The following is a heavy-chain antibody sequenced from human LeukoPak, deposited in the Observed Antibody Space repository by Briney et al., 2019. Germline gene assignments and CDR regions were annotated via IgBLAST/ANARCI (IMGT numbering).Heavy chain of an antibody. Sequence: ASVKVSCKASGYTFTSYGISWVRQAPGQGLEWMGWINPNSGGTNYAQKFQGRVTMTRDTSISTAYMELSRLRSDDTAVYYCARAGRCGGDCYDYWGQGTLVTVSS. CDR2: INPNSGGT. V-gene: IGHV1-2*02. CDR3: ARAGRCGGDCYDY. J-gene: IGHJ4*02. CDR1: GYTFTSYG. D-gene: IGHD2-21*01.